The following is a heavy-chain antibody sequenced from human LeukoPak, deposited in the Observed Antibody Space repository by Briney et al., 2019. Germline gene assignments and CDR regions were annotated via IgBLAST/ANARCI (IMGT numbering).Heavy chain of an antibody. D-gene: IGHD2-8*01. V-gene: IGHV4-38-2*02. J-gene: IGHJ4*02. Sequence: PSETLSLTCTVSGYSISSGYYWGWIRQPPGKGLEWIGSIYHSGSTYYNPSLKSRVTISVDTSKNQFSLKLSSVTAADTAVYYCARGMTSPYYFDYWGQGTLVTVSS. CDR1: GYSISSGYY. CDR2: IYHSGST. CDR3: ARGMTSPYYFDY.